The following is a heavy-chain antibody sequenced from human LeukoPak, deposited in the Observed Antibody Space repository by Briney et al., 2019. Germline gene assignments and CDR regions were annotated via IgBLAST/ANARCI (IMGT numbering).Heavy chain of an antibody. CDR2: ISSSSSYI. Sequence: GGSLRLSCAASGFTFSSYSMNWVRQAPGKGLEWVSSISSSSSYIYYADSVKGRFTISRDNAKNSLYLQMNSLRAEDTAVYYCARESVTMVRGVFDYWGQGTLVTVSS. CDR1: GFTFSSYS. V-gene: IGHV3-21*01. CDR3: ARESVTMVRGVFDY. D-gene: IGHD3-10*01. J-gene: IGHJ4*02.